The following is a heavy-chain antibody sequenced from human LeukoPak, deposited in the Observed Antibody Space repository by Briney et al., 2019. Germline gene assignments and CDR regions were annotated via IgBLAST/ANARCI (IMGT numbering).Heavy chain of an antibody. V-gene: IGHV4-34*01. CDR3: ARARFLEWSTYYYMDV. CDR1: GGSFSGYY. Sequence: SETLSLTCAVYGGSFSGYYWSWIRQPPGKGLDWIGEINHSGSTNYNPYLKSRVTISVDTSKNQFSPKLSSVTAADTAVYYCARARFLEWSTYYYMDVWGKGTTVTVSS. CDR2: INHSGST. J-gene: IGHJ6*03. D-gene: IGHD3-3*01.